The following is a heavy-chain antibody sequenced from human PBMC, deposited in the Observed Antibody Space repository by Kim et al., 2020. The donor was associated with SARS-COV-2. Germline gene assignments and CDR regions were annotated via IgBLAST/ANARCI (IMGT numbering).Heavy chain of an antibody. V-gene: IGHV4-31*02. D-gene: IGHD3-22*01. J-gene: IGHJ4*02. CDR3: ARAPIVVVITHFDY. Sequence: NPSLKSRVTISVDTSKNQFSRKLISVTAADTAVYYCARAPIVVVITHFDYWGQGTLVTVSS.